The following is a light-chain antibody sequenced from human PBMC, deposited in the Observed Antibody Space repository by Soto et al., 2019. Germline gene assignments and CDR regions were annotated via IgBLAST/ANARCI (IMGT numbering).Light chain of an antibody. J-gene: IGKJ3*01. CDR3: QLYGSSPLFP. Sequence: EIVLTQSPDTLSLSPGERATLSCRASQSVSSTYLAWIQQKPGQTPRLLISGASSRATGIPERFSGSGSGTDFTLTISRLEPEDFAVYWCQLYGSSPLFPCGPGTKVDIK. V-gene: IGKV3-20*01. CDR1: QSVSSTY. CDR2: GAS.